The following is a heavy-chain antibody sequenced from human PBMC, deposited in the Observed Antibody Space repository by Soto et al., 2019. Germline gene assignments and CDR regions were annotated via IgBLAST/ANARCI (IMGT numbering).Heavy chain of an antibody. CDR3: ARDQSYSTPWFDP. V-gene: IGHV4-31*03. CDR2: IYSSGST. CDR1: RGSISSGGYY. D-gene: IGHD2-21*01. Sequence: SETLSLTCTVSRGSISSGGYYWSWIRQHPGKGLEWIGYIYSSGSTYYNPSLKSRFTISVEPSNSKCSLQLSSETAAAPAVYYCARDQSYSTPWFDPWGQGTRLAVSS. J-gene: IGHJ5*02.